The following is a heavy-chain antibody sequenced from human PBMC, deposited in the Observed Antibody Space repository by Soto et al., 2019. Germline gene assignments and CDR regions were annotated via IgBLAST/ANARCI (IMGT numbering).Heavy chain of an antibody. V-gene: IGHV1-18*01. J-gene: IGHJ3*02. Sequence: QVRLVQSGAEVKKPGASVKVSCKASGNTFTNYGISWVRQAPGQGLEWMGWITAYNGNTIYAQTLQGRVTMTTDTSTSTAYMELRSLRSDDTAFYYYTRVSCGGDCLGAFDIWGQGTMVTVSS. CDR3: TRVSCGGDCLGAFDI. CDR1: GNTFTNYG. CDR2: ITAYNGNT. D-gene: IGHD2-21*02.